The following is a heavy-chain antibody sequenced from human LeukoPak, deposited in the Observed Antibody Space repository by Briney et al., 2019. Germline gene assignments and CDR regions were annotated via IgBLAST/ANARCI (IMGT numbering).Heavy chain of an antibody. CDR2: MNPNSGNT. CDR1: GYTFTSYD. J-gene: IGHJ5*02. V-gene: IGHV1-8*03. D-gene: IGHD6-13*01. CDR3: ARLAVGIAAAGFDP. Sequence: ASVKVSCKASGYTFTSYDINWVRQATGQGLEWMGWMNPNSGNTGYAQKFQGRVTITRNTSISTAYMELSSLRSEDTAVYYCARLAVGIAAAGFDPWGQGTLVTVSS.